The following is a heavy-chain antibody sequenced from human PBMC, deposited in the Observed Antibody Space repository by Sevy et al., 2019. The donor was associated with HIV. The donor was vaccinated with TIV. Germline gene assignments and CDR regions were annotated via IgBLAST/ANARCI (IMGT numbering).Heavy chain of an antibody. J-gene: IGHJ4*02. V-gene: IGHV1-24*01. CDR1: GHTLTELS. CDR2: LVPEDSET. D-gene: IGHD3-22*01. CDR3: AADSSGYYYVPY. Sequence: ASVKVSCKVSGHTLTELSMHWVRQAPGKGLEWMGGLVPEDSETIYAQKFQGRVTMTEDTSTDTAYLELSSLRSEDTAVYFCAADSSGYYYVPYWGQGTLVTVSS.